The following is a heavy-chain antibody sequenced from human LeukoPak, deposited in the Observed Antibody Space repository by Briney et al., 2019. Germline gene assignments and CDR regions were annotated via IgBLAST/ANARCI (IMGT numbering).Heavy chain of an antibody. Sequence: SETLSLTXAVYGGSFSGGHYCNWIRQSPGKGLEWIGEINHSRRSKYNPSLKSRVTISVDTSKNQFSLKLNSVTAADTAVYYCARAGYYGSYDGFDIWGQGSMVTVSS. CDR1: GGSFSGGHY. J-gene: IGHJ3*02. CDR2: INHSRRS. CDR3: ARAGYYGSYDGFDI. D-gene: IGHD2-15*01. V-gene: IGHV4-34*01.